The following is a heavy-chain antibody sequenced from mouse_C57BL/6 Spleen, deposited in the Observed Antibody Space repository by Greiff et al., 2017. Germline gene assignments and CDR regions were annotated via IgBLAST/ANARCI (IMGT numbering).Heavy chain of an antibody. Sequence: EVQLQQSGPELVKPGASVKISCKASGYTFTDYYMNWVKQSHGKSLEWIGDINPNNGGTSYNQKFKGKATLTVDKSSSTAYMELRSLTSEDSAVYYCARGYDGAYWGQGTLVTVSA. CDR3: ARGYDGAY. CDR2: INPNNGGT. D-gene: IGHD2-2*01. V-gene: IGHV1-26*01. J-gene: IGHJ3*01. CDR1: GYTFTDYY.